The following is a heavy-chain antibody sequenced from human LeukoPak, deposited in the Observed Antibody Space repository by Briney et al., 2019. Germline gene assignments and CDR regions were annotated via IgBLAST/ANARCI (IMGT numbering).Heavy chain of an antibody. Sequence: SETLSLTCTVSGGSISSGDYYWSWIRQPPGKGLEWIGYIYYSGSTYYNPSLKSRVTISVDTSKNQFSLKLSSVTAADTAVYYCVRTDFWSGHYYFDYWGQGTLVTVSS. CDR1: GGSISSGDYY. V-gene: IGHV4-30-4*08. J-gene: IGHJ4*02. CDR2: IYYSGST. CDR3: VRTDFWSGHYYFDY. D-gene: IGHD3-3*01.